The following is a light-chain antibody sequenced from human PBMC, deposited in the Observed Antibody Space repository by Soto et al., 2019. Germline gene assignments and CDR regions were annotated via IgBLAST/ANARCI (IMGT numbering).Light chain of an antibody. CDR2: EVT. CDR1: SSDVGAYEH. Sequence: QSALTQPASVSGSPGQSVTISCTGASSDVGAYEHVSWYQQHPGRAPKLILYEVTNRPSGVSNRFSGSKSGNTASLTISGLQADDEADYYCSSFTSSSSVVFGTGTKLTVL. CDR3: SSFTSSSSVV. V-gene: IGLV2-14*01. J-gene: IGLJ1*01.